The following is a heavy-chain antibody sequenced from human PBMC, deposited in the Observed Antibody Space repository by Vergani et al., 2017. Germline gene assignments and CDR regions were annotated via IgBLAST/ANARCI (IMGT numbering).Heavy chain of an antibody. J-gene: IGHJ4*02. CDR1: GFTVSSNY. CDR2: IYSGGST. D-gene: IGHD3-22*01. V-gene: IGHV3-66*01. CDR3: ARDPFILTKYYYESSGFDY. Sequence: EVQLVESGGGLVQPGGSLRLSCAASGFTVSSNYMSWVRQAPGKGLEWVSVIYSGGSTYYADSVKGRFTISRDNSKNTLYLQMNSLRAEDTAVYYCARDPFILTKYYYESSGFDYWGQGTLVTVSS.